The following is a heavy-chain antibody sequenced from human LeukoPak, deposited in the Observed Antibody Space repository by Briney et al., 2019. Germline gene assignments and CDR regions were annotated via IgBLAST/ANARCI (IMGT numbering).Heavy chain of an antibody. J-gene: IGHJ4*02. Sequence: SETLSLTCTVSGGSISSYYWSWIRQPPGKGLEWIGYIYYSGSTNYNPSLKSRVTISVDTSKNQFSLKLSSVTAADTAVYYCARGHQYYFNYWGQGTLVTVSS. CDR3: ARGHQYYFNY. CDR1: GGSISSYY. D-gene: IGHD2-2*01. V-gene: IGHV4-59*01. CDR2: IYYSGST.